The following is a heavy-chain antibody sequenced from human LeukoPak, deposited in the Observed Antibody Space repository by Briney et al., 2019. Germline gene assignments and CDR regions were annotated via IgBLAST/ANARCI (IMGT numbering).Heavy chain of an antibody. D-gene: IGHD3-10*01. CDR1: RFTFSSYA. Sequence: GRSLRLSCAASRFTFSSYAMHWVRQAPGKGLEWVAVISYDGSNKYYADSVKGRFTISRDDSKNTLYLQMNSLRAEDTAVYYCARGRRMVRGVMDYFDYWGQGTLVTVSS. J-gene: IGHJ4*02. CDR2: ISYDGSNK. CDR3: ARGRRMVRGVMDYFDY. V-gene: IGHV3-30*01.